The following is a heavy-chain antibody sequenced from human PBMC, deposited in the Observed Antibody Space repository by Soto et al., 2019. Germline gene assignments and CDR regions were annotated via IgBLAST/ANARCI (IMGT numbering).Heavy chain of an antibody. CDR2: ISSSSSTI. V-gene: IGHV3-48*02. CDR1: GFTFSSYS. D-gene: IGHD3-22*01. Sequence: GGSLRLSCAASGFTFSSYSMNWVRQAPGKGLEWVSFISSSSSTIYYADSVKGRFTISRDNAKNSLYLQMNSLRDEDTAVYYCAKDSYYYDSSGPFDYWGQGTLVTVSS. J-gene: IGHJ4*02. CDR3: AKDSYYYDSSGPFDY.